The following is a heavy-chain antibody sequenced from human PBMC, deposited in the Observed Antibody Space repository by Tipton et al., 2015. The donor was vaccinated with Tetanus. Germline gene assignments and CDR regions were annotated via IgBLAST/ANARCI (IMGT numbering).Heavy chain of an antibody. CDR2: ISYDGSNK. CDR1: GYTFGSYA. D-gene: IGHD5-24*01. Sequence: SLRLSCAASGYTFGSYAMHWVRQAPGKGLEWVAVISYDGSNKYYADSVKGRFTISRDNSKNTLYLQMNSLRAEDTAVYYCARWGFGDGYNLDYWGQGTLVTVSS. V-gene: IGHV3-30-3*01. CDR3: ARWGFGDGYNLDY. J-gene: IGHJ4*02.